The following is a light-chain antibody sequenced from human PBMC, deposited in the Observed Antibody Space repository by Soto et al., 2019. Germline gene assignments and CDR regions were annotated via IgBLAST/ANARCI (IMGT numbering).Light chain of an antibody. CDR2: DAS. Sequence: EIALTQSPATLSLSPGERATLSCRASQSVSSYLAWYQQKPGQAPRLLIYDASNRATGIPARFSGSGSGTHFTLTIGSLEPEDFAIYYCQQRGNWPSFGGGTKVEIK. CDR1: QSVSSY. V-gene: IGKV3-11*01. J-gene: IGKJ4*01. CDR3: QQRGNWPS.